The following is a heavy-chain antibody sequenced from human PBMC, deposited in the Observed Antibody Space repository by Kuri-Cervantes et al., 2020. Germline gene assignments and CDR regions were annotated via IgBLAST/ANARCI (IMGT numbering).Heavy chain of an antibody. D-gene: IGHD1-26*01. J-gene: IGHJ4*02. CDR3: ATAGSYYEFVDY. Sequence: ASVKVSCKVSGYTLTELSMHWVRQAPGKGLEWMGGFGPEDGETIYAQKFQGRVTMTEDTSTDTAYMELSSLRSEDTAVYYCATAGSYYEFVDYWGQGTLVTVSS. V-gene: IGHV1-24*01. CDR2: FGPEDGET. CDR1: GYTLTELS.